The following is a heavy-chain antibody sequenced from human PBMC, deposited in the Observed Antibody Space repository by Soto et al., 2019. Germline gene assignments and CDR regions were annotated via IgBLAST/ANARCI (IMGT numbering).Heavy chain of an antibody. Sequence: GGSLRLSCAASGFTVSSNYMSWVRQAPGKGLEWVSVIYSGGSTYYADSVKGRFTISRDNSKNTLYLQMNSLRAEDTAVYYCARDPRGDYYYYGMDVWGQGTTVTVSS. CDR2: IYSGGST. D-gene: IGHD3-16*01. V-gene: IGHV3-53*01. J-gene: IGHJ6*02. CDR3: ARDPRGDYYYYGMDV. CDR1: GFTVSSNY.